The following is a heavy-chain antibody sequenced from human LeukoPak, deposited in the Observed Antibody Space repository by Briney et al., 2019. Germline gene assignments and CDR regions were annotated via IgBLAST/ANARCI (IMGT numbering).Heavy chain of an antibody. Sequence: SVKVSCKASGGTFSSYAISWVRQAPGQGLEWMGGIIPIFGTANYARKFQGRVTITTDESTSTAYMELSSLRSEDTAVYYCASSRTGTTLEVDYWGQGTLVTVSS. CDR3: ASSRTGTTLEVDY. D-gene: IGHD1-1*01. CDR2: IIPIFGTA. J-gene: IGHJ4*02. CDR1: GGTFSSYA. V-gene: IGHV1-69*05.